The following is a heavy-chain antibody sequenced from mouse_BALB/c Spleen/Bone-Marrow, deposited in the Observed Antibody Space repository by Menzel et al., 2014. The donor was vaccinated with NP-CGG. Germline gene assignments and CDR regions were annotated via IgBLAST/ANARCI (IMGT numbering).Heavy chain of an antibody. Sequence: VHVKQSGAELMKPGASVKLSCTASGFNIKDTYMHWVKQRPEQGLEWIGRIDPANGNTKYDPKFQGKATITADTSSNTAYLQLSSLTSEDTAVYYCARLITTDYWGQGTTLTVSS. CDR1: GFNIKDTY. CDR3: ARLITTDY. V-gene: IGHV14-3*02. D-gene: IGHD2-4*01. CDR2: IDPANGNT. J-gene: IGHJ2*01.